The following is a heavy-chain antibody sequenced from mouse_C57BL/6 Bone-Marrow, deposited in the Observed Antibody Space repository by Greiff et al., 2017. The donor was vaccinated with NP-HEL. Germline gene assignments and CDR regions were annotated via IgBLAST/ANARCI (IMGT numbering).Heavy chain of an antibody. CDR3: AIVYYYGSRGYFDY. V-gene: IGHV1-74*01. CDR1: GYTFTSYW. CDR2: IHPSDSDT. D-gene: IGHD1-1*01. Sequence: QVQLQQPGAELVKPGASVKVSCKASGYTFTSYWMHWVKQRPGQGLEWIGRIHPSDSDTNYNQKFKGKATLTVDKSSSTAYMQLSSLTSEDSAVYYCAIVYYYGSRGYFDYWGQGTTLTVSS. J-gene: IGHJ2*01.